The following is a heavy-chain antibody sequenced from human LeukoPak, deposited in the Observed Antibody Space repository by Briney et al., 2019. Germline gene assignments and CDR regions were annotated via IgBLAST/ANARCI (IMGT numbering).Heavy chain of an antibody. CDR3: ARQTGAYYYYMDV. V-gene: IGHV4-39*01. CDR2: IYYSGST. Sequence: PSETLSLTCTVSGDSISSSNCYWGWIRQPPGKGLEWIGSIYYSGSTYYNPSLKSRVTISVDTSKNQFSLKLSSVTAADTAVYYCARQTGAYYYYMDVWGKGTTVTVSS. J-gene: IGHJ6*03. CDR1: GDSISSSNCY. D-gene: IGHD7-27*01.